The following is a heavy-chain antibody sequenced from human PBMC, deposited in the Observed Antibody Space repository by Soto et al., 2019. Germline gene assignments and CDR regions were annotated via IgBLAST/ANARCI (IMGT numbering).Heavy chain of an antibody. CDR3: ARGRADPYYFDY. CDR2: IYYSGST. Sequence: SETLSLTCTVSGGSISSYYWSWIRQPPGKGLEWIGYIYYSGSTNYNPSLKSRVTISVDTSKNQFSLKLSSVTAADTAVYYCARGRADPYYFDYWGKGTLVIVSS. J-gene: IGHJ4*02. V-gene: IGHV4-59*01. CDR1: GGSISSYY.